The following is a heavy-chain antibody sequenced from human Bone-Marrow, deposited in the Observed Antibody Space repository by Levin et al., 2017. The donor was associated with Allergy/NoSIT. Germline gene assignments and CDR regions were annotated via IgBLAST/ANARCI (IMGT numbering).Heavy chain of an antibody. CDR2: ISTSGSPT. V-gene: IGHV3-11*01. CDR1: GFTFSDYY. D-gene: IGHD2-2*01. CDR3: GRGDIVLVPAGFMDV. J-gene: IGHJ6*02. Sequence: NPGGSLRLSCAASGFTFSDYYMSWIRQAPGKGLEWISYISTSGSPTYYADSVKGRFTISRDNAKNSLFLQMNSLRAEDAAVYYCGRGDIVLVPAGFMDVWGQGTTVTVSS.